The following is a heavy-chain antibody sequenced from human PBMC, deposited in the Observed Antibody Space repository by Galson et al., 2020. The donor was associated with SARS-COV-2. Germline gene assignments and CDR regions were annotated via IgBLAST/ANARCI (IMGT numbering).Heavy chain of an antibody. Sequence: GGSLRLSCAASGFTFDDYAMHWVRQAPGKGLEWVSLISWDGGSTYYADSVKGRFTISRDNSKNSLYLQMNSLRAEDTALYYCAKDNDFTKGGMATTTLGYFDLWGRGTLVTVSS. CDR2: ISWDGGST. CDR1: GFTFDDYA. CDR3: AKDNDFTKGGMATTTLGYFDL. V-gene: IGHV3-43D*03. D-gene: IGHD5-12*01. J-gene: IGHJ2*01.